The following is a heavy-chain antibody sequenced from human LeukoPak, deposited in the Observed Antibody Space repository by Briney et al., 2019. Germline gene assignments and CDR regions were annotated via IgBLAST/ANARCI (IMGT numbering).Heavy chain of an antibody. V-gene: IGHV3-66*01. J-gene: IGHJ1*01. CDR1: GFIVSRNY. Sequence: GGSLRLSCAASGFIVSRNYMSWVRQAPGKGLEWVSIIYINDYAYYSDSVKGRFTISRDNSKNTLDLQMSSLRAEDTAVYYCASPRGDDSGGYYTWYFHHWGQGILVTASS. CDR3: ASPRGDDSGGYYTWYFHH. CDR2: IYINDYA. D-gene: IGHD3-22*01.